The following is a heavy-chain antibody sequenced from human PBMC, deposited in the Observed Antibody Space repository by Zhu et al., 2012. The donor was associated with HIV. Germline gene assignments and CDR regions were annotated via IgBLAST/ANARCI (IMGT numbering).Heavy chain of an antibody. J-gene: IGHJ5*02. CDR3: ARQYLGSGSXRFDP. D-gene: IGHD3-10*01. V-gene: IGHV4-59*01. Sequence: QVQLQESGPGLVKPSETLSLTCTISGDSINTYYWSWIRQPPGKGLEWIGYVNYSGTTKYSSSLKSRVTISVDASNNQLSLKLSSVTAADTAVYYCARQYLGSGSXRFDPWGQGTWSPSPQ. CDR2: VNYSGTT. CDR1: GDSINTYY.